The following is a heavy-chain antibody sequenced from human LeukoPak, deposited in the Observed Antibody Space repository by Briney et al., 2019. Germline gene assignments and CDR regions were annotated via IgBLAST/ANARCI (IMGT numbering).Heavy chain of an antibody. CDR1: GFRFTSFG. Sequence: ASVNVSCKTSGFRFTSFGVSWVRQAPGQGLEWMGWISTYIGVTHYAEKFEDRVTMPIDTSTTTAYMELRSLRYDDTAVYYCARDSDYSGNGNGDWFDPWGQGTVVTVSS. V-gene: IGHV1-18*04. CDR3: ARDSDYSGNGNGDWFDP. D-gene: IGHD4-11*01. CDR2: ISTYIGVT. J-gene: IGHJ5*02.